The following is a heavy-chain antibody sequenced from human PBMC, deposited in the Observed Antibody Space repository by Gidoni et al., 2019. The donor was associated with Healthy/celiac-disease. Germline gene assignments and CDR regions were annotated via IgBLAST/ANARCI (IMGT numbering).Heavy chain of an antibody. Sequence: GFTFGDYAMSWVRQAPGKGLEWVGFIRSKAYGGTTEYAASVKGRFTISRDDSKSIAYLQMNSLKTEDTAVYYCTRVEKSIFGVVIILFDYWGQGTLVTVSS. CDR1: GFTFGDYA. V-gene: IGHV3-49*04. J-gene: IGHJ4*02. CDR2: IRSKAYGGTT. CDR3: TRVEKSIFGVVIILFDY. D-gene: IGHD3-3*01.